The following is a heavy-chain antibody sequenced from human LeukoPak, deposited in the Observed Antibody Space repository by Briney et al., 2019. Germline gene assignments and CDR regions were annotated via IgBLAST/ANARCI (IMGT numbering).Heavy chain of an antibody. Sequence: SGTLSLTCAVSGGSISSSNWWSWVRQPPGKGLEWIGEIYHSGSTYYNPSLKSRVTISVDRSKNQFSLKLSSVTAADTAVYYCARRIYYDSSVGAFDIWGQGTMVTVSS. J-gene: IGHJ3*02. CDR1: GGSISSSNW. D-gene: IGHD3-22*01. CDR2: IYHSGST. V-gene: IGHV4-4*02. CDR3: ARRIYYDSSVGAFDI.